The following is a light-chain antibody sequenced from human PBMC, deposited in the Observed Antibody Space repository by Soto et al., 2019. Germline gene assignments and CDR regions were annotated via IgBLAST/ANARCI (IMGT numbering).Light chain of an antibody. CDR3: QQYNNGWT. Sequence: DLPITQSPSTLPASVGDRVTISCRASQSIRSELAWYQQKPGKAPXLLIYTATRLQTGVPPRFSGSVSGTDLTLTISSLQAEDFAVYYCQQYNNGWTLGKGTKVDIK. CDR2: TAT. V-gene: IGKV1-5*01. CDR1: QSIRSE. J-gene: IGKJ1*01.